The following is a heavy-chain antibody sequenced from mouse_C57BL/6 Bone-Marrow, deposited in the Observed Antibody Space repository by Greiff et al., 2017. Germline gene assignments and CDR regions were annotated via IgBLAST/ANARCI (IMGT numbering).Heavy chain of an antibody. J-gene: IGHJ3*01. D-gene: IGHD1-1*01. CDR3: TVDYYGSSWGFAY. CDR2: IDPENGDT. V-gene: IGHV14-4*01. Sequence: EVQLQQSGAELVRPGASVKLSCTASGFNIKDDYMHWVKQRPEQGLEGIGWIDPENGDTEYASKFQGKATITADTSSNTAYLQLSSLTSEDTAVYYCTVDYYGSSWGFAYWGQGTLVTVSA. CDR1: GFNIKDDY.